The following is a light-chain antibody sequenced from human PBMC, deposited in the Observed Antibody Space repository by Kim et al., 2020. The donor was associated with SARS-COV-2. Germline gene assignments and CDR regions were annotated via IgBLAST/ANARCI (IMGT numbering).Light chain of an antibody. CDR1: QDIANS. Sequence: ASVGYRVTITGRASQDIANSLAWYQQKPGKVPKVLIYAASTLQSGVPSRFSGGGSGTEFTLTIGSLQTEDVATYYCQKYNSAPWTFGPGTKVDIK. V-gene: IGKV1-27*01. CDR2: AAS. J-gene: IGKJ1*01. CDR3: QKYNSAPWT.